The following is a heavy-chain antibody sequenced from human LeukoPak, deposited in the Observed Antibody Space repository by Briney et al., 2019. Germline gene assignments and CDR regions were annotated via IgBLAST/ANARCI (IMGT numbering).Heavy chain of an antibody. CDR2: ISGSNPGT. CDR1: GFTFSTYA. CDR3: AISTGPFDY. J-gene: IGHJ4*02. V-gene: IGHV3-23*01. Sequence: GGSLRLSCAASGFTFSTYAMSWVRQTPGKGLEWVAAISGSNPGTYHASSVRGRFTISRDNSKNTLHLQMNSLRAEDTAVYYCAISTGPFDYWGQGTLVTVSS. D-gene: IGHD1-1*01.